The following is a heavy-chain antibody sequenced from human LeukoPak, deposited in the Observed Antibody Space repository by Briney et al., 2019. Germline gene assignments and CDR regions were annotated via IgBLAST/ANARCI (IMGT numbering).Heavy chain of an antibody. D-gene: IGHD3-3*01. J-gene: IGHJ3*02. Sequence: SETLSLTCIVSGGSISSSSSYWGWLRQPPGKGLEWIGSIFYSGSTFYNPSLMSRVTISVDTSKNQFSLKLSSVTAADTAVYYCASQSDGLDDAFDIWGQGTMVTVSS. CDR3: ASQSDGLDDAFDI. CDR2: IFYSGST. CDR1: GGSISSSSSY. V-gene: IGHV4-39*01.